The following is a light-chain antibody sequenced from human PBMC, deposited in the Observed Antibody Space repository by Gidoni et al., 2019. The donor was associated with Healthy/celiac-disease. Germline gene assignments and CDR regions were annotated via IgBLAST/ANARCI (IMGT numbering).Light chain of an antibody. CDR1: QSISSY. CDR3: QQSYSTPRT. V-gene: IGKV1-39*01. CDR2: AAS. Sequence: DIQMTQSPSSLSASVGDRVTITCRASQSISSYLHWYQQKPGKAPKLLIYAASSLQGGVPSRFSGSGSGTDFTLTIRSLQPEDFATYYCQQSYSTPRTFGQGTKVEIK. J-gene: IGKJ1*01.